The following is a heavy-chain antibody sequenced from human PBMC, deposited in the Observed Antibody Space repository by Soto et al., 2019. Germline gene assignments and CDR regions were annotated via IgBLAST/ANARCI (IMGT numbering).Heavy chain of an antibody. CDR1: GFTFTSFA. V-gene: IGHV3-23*01. Sequence: GGSLRLSCAASGFTFTSFAMCWVRQAPGKGLEWVSGISGSGDSTYYADSVKGRFTISSDKSKNTLYLQMNRLRDEDTAIYYCAKRKYIIDHWGQGTLVTVSS. CDR3: AKRKYIIDH. CDR2: ISGSGDST. D-gene: IGHD1-20*01. J-gene: IGHJ4*02.